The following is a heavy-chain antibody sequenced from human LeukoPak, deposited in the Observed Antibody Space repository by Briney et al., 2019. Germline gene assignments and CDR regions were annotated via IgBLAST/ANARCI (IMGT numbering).Heavy chain of an antibody. CDR3: ARADAREYSYGPAKSPKFDY. D-gene: IGHD5-18*01. V-gene: IGHV1-3*01. J-gene: IGHJ4*02. CDR1: GYTFTSYA. Sequence: ASVKVSCKASGYTFTSYAMHWVRQAPGQRLEWMGWINAGNGSTKYSQKFQGRVTITRDTSASTAYMELSSLRSEDTAVYYCARADAREYSYGPAKSPKFDYWGQGTLVTVSS. CDR2: INAGNGST.